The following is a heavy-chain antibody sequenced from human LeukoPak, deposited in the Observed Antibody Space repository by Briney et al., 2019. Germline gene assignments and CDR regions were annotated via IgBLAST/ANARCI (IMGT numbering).Heavy chain of an antibody. D-gene: IGHD3-22*01. CDR1: GFTFSSYA. V-gene: IGHV3-23*01. J-gene: IGHJ4*02. CDR3: AKVQAAVGGYYDISGYSHPFFDY. Sequence: SGGSLRLSCAASGFTFSSYAMSWVRQAPGKGLEWVSAISGSGGSTYYADSVKGRFTISRDNSKNTLYLRMNSLRAEDTAVYYCAKVQAAVGGYYDISGYSHPFFDYWGQGTLVTVSS. CDR2: ISGSGGST.